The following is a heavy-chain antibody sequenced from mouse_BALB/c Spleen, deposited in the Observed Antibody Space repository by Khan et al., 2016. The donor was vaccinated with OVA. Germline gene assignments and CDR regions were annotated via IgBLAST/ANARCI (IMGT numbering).Heavy chain of an antibody. Sequence: QVQLQQPGAELVKAGASVKMSCKASGYTFTSYWMHWVKQRLGQGLEWFAVTNPTNGRTYYNEKFKHKATLKGDKSYSTAYMLLSGPTFEDTAVYYRARIKKKVATDFDNWGEGTTLTVSS. J-gene: IGHJ2*01. V-gene: IGHV1S81*02. D-gene: IGHD1-1*01. CDR1: GYTFTSYW. CDR3: ARIKKKVATDFDN. CDR2: TNPTNGRT.